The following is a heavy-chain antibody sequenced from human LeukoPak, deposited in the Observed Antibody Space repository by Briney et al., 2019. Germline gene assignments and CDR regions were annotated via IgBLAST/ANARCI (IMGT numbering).Heavy chain of an antibody. CDR1: GFTFGSYA. CDR2: ISYDGSNK. V-gene: IGHV3-30*04. Sequence: GRSLRLSCAASGFTFGSYAMHWVRQAPGKGLEWVAVISYDGSNKYYADSVKGRFTISRDSSKNTLYLQMNSLRAEDTAVYYCARGYSSSWAGEDAFDIWGQGTMVTVSS. CDR3: ARGYSSSWAGEDAFDI. D-gene: IGHD6-13*01. J-gene: IGHJ3*02.